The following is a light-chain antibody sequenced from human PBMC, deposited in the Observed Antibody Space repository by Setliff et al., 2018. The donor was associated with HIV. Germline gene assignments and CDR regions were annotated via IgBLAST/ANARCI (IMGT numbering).Light chain of an antibody. CDR1: SSDVGDHNF. J-gene: IGLJ1*01. CDR3: FSYTSSTPLYV. V-gene: IGLV2-14*03. CDR2: DVS. Sequence: QSVLTQPAPVSGSPGQSITISCTGTSSDVGDHNFVSWYQQHPGKAPKLMIYDVSNRPSGVSNRFSGSRSANTASLTISGLQAEDEADYYCFSYTSSTPLYVLGTGTKVTVL.